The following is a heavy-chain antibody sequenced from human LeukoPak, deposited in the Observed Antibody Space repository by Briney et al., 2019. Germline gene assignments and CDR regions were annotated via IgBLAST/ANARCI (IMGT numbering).Heavy chain of an antibody. CDR2: ISYDGSNK. D-gene: IGHD6-19*01. CDR3: ASIKVAVAGSGA. V-gene: IGHV3-30*09. CDR1: GFTFSTFA. J-gene: IGHJ4*02. Sequence: GGSLRLSCAASGFTFSTFAIHWVRQAPGKGLDWVAVISYDGSNKYYADSVKGRFAISRDNSKNTLYLQMNSLRAEDTAVYYCASIKVAVAGSGAWGQGTLVTVSS.